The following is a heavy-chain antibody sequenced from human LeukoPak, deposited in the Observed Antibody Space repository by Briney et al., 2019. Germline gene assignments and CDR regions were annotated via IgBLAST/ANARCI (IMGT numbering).Heavy chain of an antibody. V-gene: IGHV1-18*01. D-gene: IGHD5-12*01. J-gene: IGHJ4*02. CDR2: ISAYSGNT. CDR1: GYTFTSYG. CDR3: AREIYSGYDVASYYFDY. Sequence: ASVKVSCKASGYTFTSYGISWVRQAPGQGLEWMGWISAYSGNTNYAQKLQGRVTMTTDTSTSTAYMELRSLRSEDTAVYYCAREIYSGYDVASYYFDYWGQGTLVTVSS.